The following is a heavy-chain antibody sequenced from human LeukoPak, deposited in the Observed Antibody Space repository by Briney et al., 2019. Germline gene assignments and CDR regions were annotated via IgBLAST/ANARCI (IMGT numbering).Heavy chain of an antibody. V-gene: IGHV1-69*01. Sequence: SVKVSCKASRGAFTRAAVSWVRQAPGQGLEWMGGVLPLSGTANYAQKFQGRVTITADESTNTAYMELNSLTFQGTAVYYCATPQMSYYGSGTHYSYYYVDVWGRGTAVTVSS. CDR3: ATPQMSYYGSGTHYSYYYVDV. J-gene: IGHJ6*03. D-gene: IGHD3-10*01. CDR2: VLPLSGTA. CDR1: RGAFTRAA.